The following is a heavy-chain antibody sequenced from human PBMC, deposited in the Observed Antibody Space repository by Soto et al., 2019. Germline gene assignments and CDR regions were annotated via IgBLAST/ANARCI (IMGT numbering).Heavy chain of an antibody. J-gene: IGHJ6*02. CDR3: ARGDRTGYYYYGMDV. CDR1: GFTFSSYA. D-gene: IGHD2-21*02. V-gene: IGHV3-30-3*01. Sequence: QVQLVESGGGVVQPGRSLRLSCAASGFTFSSYAMHWVRQAPGKGLEWVALISYDGSNEYYADSVKGRFTIPRDNSKKTLYLQMNSLRTEDTAVYYCARGDRTGYYYYGMDVWGQGTTVTVSS. CDR2: ISYDGSNE.